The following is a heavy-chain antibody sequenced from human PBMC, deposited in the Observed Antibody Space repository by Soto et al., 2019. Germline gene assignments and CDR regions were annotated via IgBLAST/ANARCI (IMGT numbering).Heavy chain of an antibody. CDR3: AKKIYNYGYRFDF. CDR1: GFTFSSSA. V-gene: IGHV3-23*01. J-gene: IGHJ4*02. CDR2: IRGDDANT. Sequence: GGSLRLSCAASGFTFSSSAMTWVRQAPGKGLEWVSTIRGDDANTYYADSVKGRFTISRDNYKITLYLQMNSLRAEDTAVYYCAKKIYNYGYRFDFWGQGTLVTVSS. D-gene: IGHD5-18*01.